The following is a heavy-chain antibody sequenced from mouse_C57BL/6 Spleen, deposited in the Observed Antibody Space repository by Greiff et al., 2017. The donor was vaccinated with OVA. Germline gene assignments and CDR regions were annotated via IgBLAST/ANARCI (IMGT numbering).Heavy chain of an antibody. CDR1: GYTFTSYW. CDR3: ARDENYGNPWFAY. CDR2: IHPNSGST. Sequence: QVQLQQPGAELVKPGASVKLSCKASGYTFTSYWMHWVKQRPGQGLEWIGMIHPNSGSTNYNEKFKSKATLTVDKSSSTAHMQLSSLTSEDSAVYYCARDENYGNPWFAYWGQGTLVTVSA. D-gene: IGHD2-1*01. V-gene: IGHV1-64*01. J-gene: IGHJ3*01.